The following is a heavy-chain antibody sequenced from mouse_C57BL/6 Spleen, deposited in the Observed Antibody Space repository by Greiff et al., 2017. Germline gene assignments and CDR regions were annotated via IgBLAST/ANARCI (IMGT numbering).Heavy chain of an antibody. V-gene: IGHV14-3*01. J-gene: IGHJ4*01. Sequence: VQLQQSVAELVRPGASVKLSCTASGFNIKNTYMHWVKQRPEKGLEWIGRIDPANGNTKYAPKFQGKATITADTSSNTAYLQLSNLTSVDTAIYYCARKRAYYRNYGEYYYAMDYWGQGTSVTVSS. CDR1: GFNIKNTY. D-gene: IGHD2-5*01. CDR3: ARKRAYYRNYGEYYYAMDY. CDR2: IDPANGNT.